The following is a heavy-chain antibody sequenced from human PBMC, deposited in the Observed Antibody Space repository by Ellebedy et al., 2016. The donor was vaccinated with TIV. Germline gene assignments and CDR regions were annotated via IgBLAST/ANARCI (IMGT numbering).Heavy chain of an antibody. CDR2: IYYSGST. J-gene: IGHJ4*02. CDR1: GDSISRSSYY. Sequence: SETLSLTCSVAGDSISRSSYYWGWIRQPPGKGLEWIGSIYYSGSTYYNPSLKSRVTISVDTSKNQFSLRLSSVTAADTAVYYCAREWIGDGYNWDVDYWGQGILVTVSS. V-gene: IGHV4-39*02. CDR3: AREWIGDGYNWDVDY. D-gene: IGHD5-24*01.